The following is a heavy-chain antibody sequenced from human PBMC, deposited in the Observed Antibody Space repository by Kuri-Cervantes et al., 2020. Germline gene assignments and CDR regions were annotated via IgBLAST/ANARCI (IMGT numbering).Heavy chain of an antibody. V-gene: IGHV4-4*02. J-gene: IGHJ4*02. D-gene: IGHD3-16*01. CDR1: GGSISSSNW. Sequence: GSLRLSCAVSGGSISSSNWWSWVRQPTGKGLEWIGEIYHSGSTNYRPSLKSRVIMSVDTSKNQFSLRLSSVTAADTAVYYCARAYYIWGSYVDWGQGTLVTVSS. CDR2: IYHSGST. CDR3: ARAYYIWGSYVD.